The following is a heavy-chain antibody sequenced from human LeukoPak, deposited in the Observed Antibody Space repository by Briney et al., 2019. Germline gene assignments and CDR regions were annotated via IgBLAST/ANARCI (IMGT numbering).Heavy chain of an antibody. J-gene: IGHJ6*03. CDR1: GGTFSSYA. V-gene: IGHV1-69*05. D-gene: IGHD5-24*01. CDR2: IIPIFGTA. Sequence: ASVKVSSKASGGTFSSYAISWVRQAPGQGLEWTGGIIPIFGTANYAQKFQGRVTITTDESTSTAYMELSSLRSEDTAVYYCAHNRYYYYYMDVWGKGTTVTVSS. CDR3: AHNRYYYYYMDV.